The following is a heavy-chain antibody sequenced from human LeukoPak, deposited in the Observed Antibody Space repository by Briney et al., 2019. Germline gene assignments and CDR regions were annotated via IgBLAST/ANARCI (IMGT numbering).Heavy chain of an antibody. CDR1: GYTFTAYY. J-gene: IGHJ4*02. V-gene: IGHV1-2*02. CDR2: INPNRGCT. Sequence: GSVTVSCTASGYTFTAYYMNWVRQAPGQGLEWMEWINPNRGCTNSSQQFQGRVTLTRDTSISTAYMELGSLRSDDTAIYYCARAYGSGSSYYPDYWGQGTLVTVSS. CDR3: ARAYGSGSSYYPDY. D-gene: IGHD3-10*01.